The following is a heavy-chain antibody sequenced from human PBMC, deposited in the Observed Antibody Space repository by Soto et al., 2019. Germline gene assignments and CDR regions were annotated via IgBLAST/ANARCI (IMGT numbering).Heavy chain of an antibody. CDR1: GYSFTTYW. CDR3: ARTATPTCAGDCFNAEYFHH. J-gene: IGHJ1*01. D-gene: IGHD2-21*02. Sequence: EVQLVQSGAEVKKPGESLKISCKGSGYSFTTYWIGWVRQMPGKGLEWMGIIYPGDSETRYSPSFQGQVTMSADKSISTAYLQWSSLKASDTAMYYCARTATPTCAGDCFNAEYFHHWGQGTLVTASS. V-gene: IGHV5-51*03. CDR2: IYPGDSET.